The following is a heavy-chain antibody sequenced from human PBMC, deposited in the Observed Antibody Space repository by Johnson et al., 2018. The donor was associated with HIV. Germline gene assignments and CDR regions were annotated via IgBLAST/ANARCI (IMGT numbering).Heavy chain of an antibody. D-gene: IGHD1-26*01. CDR1: GFTFSDAW. CDR2: IKSKTDGGTT. CDR3: TTDSVGGARGVDAFDI. V-gene: IGHV3-15*01. J-gene: IGHJ3*02. Sequence: VQLVESGGGLVKSGGSLRLSCAASGFTFSDAWMSWVRQAPGKGLEWVGRIKSKTDGGTTDYAAPVKGRFTISRDDSKNTLYLQMNSLKTEDTAVYYCTTDSVGGARGVDAFDIWGQGTMVTVSS.